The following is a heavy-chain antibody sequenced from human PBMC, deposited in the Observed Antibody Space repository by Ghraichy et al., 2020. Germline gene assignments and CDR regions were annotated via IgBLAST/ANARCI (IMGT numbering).Heavy chain of an antibody. V-gene: IGHV3-7*01. D-gene: IGHD3-22*01. CDR2: IRQDGSEK. CDR3: AREKAASSGYYFYYYGMDV. Sequence: GGSLRLSCAGSGFTFSMYLMSWVRQAPGKGLEWVANIRQDGSEKYYVDSVKGRFTISRDNAKNSLYLQMNSLRAEDTAVYYCAREKAASSGYYFYYYGMDVWGQGTTVTVSS. CDR1: GFTFSMYL. J-gene: IGHJ6*02.